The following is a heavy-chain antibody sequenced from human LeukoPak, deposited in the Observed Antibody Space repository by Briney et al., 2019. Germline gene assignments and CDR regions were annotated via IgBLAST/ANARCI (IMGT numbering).Heavy chain of an antibody. J-gene: IGHJ3*02. D-gene: IGHD6-19*01. CDR1: GFTFSSYA. CDR3: AKGGIIPQWLDWKGGVAFDI. V-gene: IGHV3-23*01. CDR2: ISGSGGST. Sequence: GGSLRLSCAASGFTFSSYAMSWVRQAPGKGLEWVSAISGSGGSTYYADSVKGRFTISRDNSKNTLYLQMNSLRAEDTAVYYCAKGGIIPQWLDWKGGVAFDIWGQGTMVTVSS.